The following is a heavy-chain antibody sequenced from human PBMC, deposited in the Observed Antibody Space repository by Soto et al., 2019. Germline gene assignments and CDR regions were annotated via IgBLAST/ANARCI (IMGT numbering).Heavy chain of an antibody. D-gene: IGHD2-15*01. CDR3: TRKTPTDGMAV. Sequence: EVQLVESGGGLVQPGGSLRLSCAASGFTLSGYDIHWVRQATGKGLEWVSGIGSAGYTYYEDSVQGRSTISRENAKTSLYLQMISLRVGDTAVYDCTRKTPTDGMAVWGQGTTVTVSS. CDR1: GFTLSGYD. V-gene: IGHV3-13*01. CDR2: IGSAGYT. J-gene: IGHJ6*02.